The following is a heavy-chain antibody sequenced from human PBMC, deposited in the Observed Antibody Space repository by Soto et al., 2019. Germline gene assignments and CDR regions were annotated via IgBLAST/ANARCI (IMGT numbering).Heavy chain of an antibody. J-gene: IGHJ4*02. CDR3: AKMEGMDPWAYSFDY. Sequence: EVQVLESGGGLVQPGGSLRLSCAATGFTFSDFAMSWVRQAPGKGLEWVSRIYGGGNGPHYADSVKGRVTISRDNSKNTLYLQMSSLSAEDTALYYCAKMEGMDPWAYSFDYWGQGTLVTVSS. D-gene: IGHD2-2*03. CDR1: GFTFSDFA. V-gene: IGHV3-23*01. CDR2: IYGGGNGP.